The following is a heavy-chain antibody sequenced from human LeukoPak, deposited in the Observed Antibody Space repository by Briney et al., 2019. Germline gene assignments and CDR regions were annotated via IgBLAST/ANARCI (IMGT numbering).Heavy chain of an antibody. CDR1: GGSISSYY. V-gene: IGHV4-59*08. Sequence: SETLSLTCTVSGGSISSYYWSWIRQPPGKGLEYIGYIHYSGNTNYNPSLKSRVTISVDTSKNQFSLKLSSVIAADTAVYYCARHMNGGTYPMDVWGQGTTVTVSS. CDR3: ARHMNGGTYPMDV. D-gene: IGHD1-26*01. CDR2: IHYSGNT. J-gene: IGHJ6*02.